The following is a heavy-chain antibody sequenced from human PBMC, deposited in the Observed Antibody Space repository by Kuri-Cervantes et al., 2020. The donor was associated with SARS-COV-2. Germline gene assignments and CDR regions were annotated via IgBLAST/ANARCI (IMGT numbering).Heavy chain of an antibody. CDR1: GFTFSNAW. Sequence: LSLTCAASGFTFSNAWMSWVRQAPGKGLEWVSYIGSSGSTIYYADSVKGRFTISRDNAKNSLYLQMNSLRAEDTAVHYCARGGMADYWGQGTLVTVSS. CDR2: IGSSGSTI. J-gene: IGHJ4*02. D-gene: IGHD6-13*01. V-gene: IGHV3-11*01. CDR3: ARGGMADY.